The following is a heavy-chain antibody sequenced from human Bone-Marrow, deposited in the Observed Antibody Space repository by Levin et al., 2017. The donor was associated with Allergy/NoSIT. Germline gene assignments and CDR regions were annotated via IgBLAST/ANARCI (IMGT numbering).Heavy chain of an antibody. D-gene: IGHD3-3*01. CDR1: GYTFTSYD. J-gene: IGHJ6*02. CDR2: MNPNSGNT. CDR3: ARGRSPPGSITIFGVVIIPVSRGYGMDV. Sequence: GESLKISCKASGYTFTSYDINWVRQATGQGLEWMGWMNPNSGNTGYAQKFQGRVTMTRNTSISTAYMELSSLRSEDTAVYYCARGRSPPGSITIFGVVIIPVSRGYGMDVWGQGTTVTVSS. V-gene: IGHV1-8*01.